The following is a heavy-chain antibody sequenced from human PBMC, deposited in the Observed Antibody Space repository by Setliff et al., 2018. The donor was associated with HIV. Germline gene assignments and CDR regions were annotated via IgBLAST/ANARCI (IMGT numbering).Heavy chain of an antibody. CDR2: INHRGSA. CDR1: GGSFSGYY. Sequence: PSETLSLTCVVYGGSFSGYYWSWIRQPPGKGLEWIGEINHRGSANYNPSLKSRVTISVDTSKNQFSLKLRSVTAADTAVYYCARAIQPYYMDVWGKGTTVTVSS. J-gene: IGHJ6*03. V-gene: IGHV4-34*01. CDR3: ARAIQPYYMDV.